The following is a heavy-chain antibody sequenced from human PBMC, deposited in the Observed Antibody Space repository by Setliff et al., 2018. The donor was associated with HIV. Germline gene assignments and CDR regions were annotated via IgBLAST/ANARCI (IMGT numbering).Heavy chain of an antibody. CDR2: LNYRGST. V-gene: IGHV4-59*01. Sequence: SETLSLPCIVSGDSFTDNYWTWIRQPPGKGLEWIGYLNYRGSTNYHPSLRGRVTSSVDTSRNQFSLKLNSVTVADTAMYYCARMTGRPYFYGSKSYIGWFDPWGQGTLVTVSS. J-gene: IGHJ5*02. CDR3: ARMTGRPYFYGSKSYIGWFDP. D-gene: IGHD3-10*01. CDR1: GDSFTDNY.